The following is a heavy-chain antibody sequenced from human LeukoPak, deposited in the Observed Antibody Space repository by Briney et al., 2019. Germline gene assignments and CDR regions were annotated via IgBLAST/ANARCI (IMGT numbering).Heavy chain of an antibody. CDR2: INPNSGGT. V-gene: IGHV1-2*02. Sequence: ASVKVSCKASGYTFTGYYMHWVRQAPGQGLEWMGWINPNSGGTNYAQKFQGRVTMTRDTSISTAYMELSRLRSDGTAVYYCARVRGSYSARTLDYWGQGTLVTVSS. CDR1: GYTFTGYY. D-gene: IGHD1-26*01. J-gene: IGHJ4*02. CDR3: ARVRGSYSARTLDY.